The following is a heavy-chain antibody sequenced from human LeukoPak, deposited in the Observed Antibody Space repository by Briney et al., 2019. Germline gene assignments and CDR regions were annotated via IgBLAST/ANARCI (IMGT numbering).Heavy chain of an antibody. CDR2: ISGSGRNT. V-gene: IGHV3-23*01. CDR3: AKTGDYFDSSDYYRPDAFDI. Sequence: SGGSLRLSCAASGFTFSNYAVTWVRQAPGRGLEWVSTISGSGRNTYYADSVKGRFTISRDNSKNTLYLQMNSLGDEDTALYYCAKTGDYFDSSDYYRPDAFDIWGRGTMVTVSS. J-gene: IGHJ3*02. CDR1: GFTFSNYA. D-gene: IGHD3-22*01.